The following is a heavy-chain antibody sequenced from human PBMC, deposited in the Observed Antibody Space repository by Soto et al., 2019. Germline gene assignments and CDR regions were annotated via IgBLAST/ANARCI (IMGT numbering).Heavy chain of an antibody. J-gene: IGHJ4*02. CDR3: ARGSSGPDY. Sequence: EVQLVESGGGLVQPGGSLRLSCAASGFIFGTYSMNWVRQAPGKGLEWISYISTTSAPIYYADSVKGRFTISRDNVQNSLYLQLNSLRDDDTAVYYCARGSSGPDYSGQGTLVTVSS. V-gene: IGHV3-48*02. CDR2: ISTTSAPI. CDR1: GFIFGTYS. D-gene: IGHD3-22*01.